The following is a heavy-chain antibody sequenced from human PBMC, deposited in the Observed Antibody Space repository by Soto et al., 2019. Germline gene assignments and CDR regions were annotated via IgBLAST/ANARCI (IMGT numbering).Heavy chain of an antibody. J-gene: IGHJ6*02. CDR3: ATITGTTGPYGMDV. CDR1: GYTFTAYY. D-gene: IGHD1-7*01. Sequence: ASVKVSCKASGYTFTAYYMHWVRQAPGQGLEWVGWINPNSGGTNFAQKFQGWVTMTRDTSISTAYMELSRLKSDDTAVYYCATITGTTGPYGMDVWGQGTTVTVSS. CDR2: INPNSGGT. V-gene: IGHV1-2*04.